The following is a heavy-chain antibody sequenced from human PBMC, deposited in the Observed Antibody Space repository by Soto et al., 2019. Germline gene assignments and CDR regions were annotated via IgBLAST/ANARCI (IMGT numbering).Heavy chain of an antibody. CDR1: DGSFSVYY. D-gene: IGHD3-10*01. Sequence: LALTCAAEDGSFSVYYWSWILQPPGKWLEWIGEINHSGSTNYNPSLKSRVTISVDTSKNQFSLKLSSVTAADTAVYYCARGPSDYYGSGRRPNKRWFDPWGQGTLVTVSS. CDR2: INHSGST. V-gene: IGHV4-34*01. CDR3: ARGPSDYYGSGRRPNKRWFDP. J-gene: IGHJ5*02.